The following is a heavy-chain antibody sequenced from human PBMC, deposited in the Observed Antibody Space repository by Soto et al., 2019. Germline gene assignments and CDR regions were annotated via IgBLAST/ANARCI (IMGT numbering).Heavy chain of an antibody. J-gene: IGHJ3*02. CDR2: IYPGDSDT. Sequence: GESLKISCKGSGYSFTRYWIGWVRQMPGKGLEWMGIIYPGDSDTRYSPSFQGQVTISADKSISTAYLQWSSLKASDTAMYYCARPARTYYYDSSGYALGAFDIWGQGTMVTVSS. CDR1: GYSFTRYW. CDR3: ARPARTYYYDSSGYALGAFDI. V-gene: IGHV5-51*01. D-gene: IGHD3-22*01.